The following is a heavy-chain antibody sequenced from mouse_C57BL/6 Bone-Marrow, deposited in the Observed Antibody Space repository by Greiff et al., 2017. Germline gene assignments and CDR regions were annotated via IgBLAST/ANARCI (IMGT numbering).Heavy chain of an antibody. V-gene: IGHV2-3*01. J-gene: IGHJ2*01. Sequence: QVQLKESGPGLVAPSPSLSITCTVSGFSLTSYGVSWVRQPPGKGLEWLGVIWDDGSTTYHSALIARLSISKDNSKSQVLLKLNSLQTDDTATYYCAKERFDLIILDYWGQGTTLTVSS. CDR1: GFSLTSYG. CDR3: AKERFDLIILDY. CDR2: IWDDGST. D-gene: IGHD2-4*01.